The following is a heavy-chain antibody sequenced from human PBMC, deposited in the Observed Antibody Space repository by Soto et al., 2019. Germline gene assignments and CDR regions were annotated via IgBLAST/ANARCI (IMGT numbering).Heavy chain of an antibody. CDR3: ARDGGRGGGGYFDL. V-gene: IGHV3-21*01. Sequence: EVQLVESGGGLVKPGGSLRLSCAASGFTFSSYSMNWVRQAPGKGLEWVSSISSSSSYIYYADSVKGRFTISRDNAKNSLYLQKNRLRGEDTAVYYCARDGGRGGGGYFDLWGRGTLVTVSS. CDR2: ISSSSSYI. D-gene: IGHD3-16*01. CDR1: GFTFSSYS. J-gene: IGHJ2*01.